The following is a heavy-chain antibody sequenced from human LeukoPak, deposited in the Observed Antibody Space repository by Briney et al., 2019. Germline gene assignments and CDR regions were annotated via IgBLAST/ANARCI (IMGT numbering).Heavy chain of an antibody. CDR1: GGSISSYY. CDR3: ARLTRRGYQSSGGYYYYGYFQH. CDR2: IYYSGST. V-gene: IGHV4-59*12. Sequence: SETLSLTCTVSGGSISSYYWSWIRQPPGKGLEWIGYIYYSGSTNYNPSLKSRVTISVDTSKNQFSLNLSPVTAADTAVYYCARLTRRGYQSSGGYYYYGYFQHWGQGTLVTVSS. D-gene: IGHD3-22*01. J-gene: IGHJ1*01.